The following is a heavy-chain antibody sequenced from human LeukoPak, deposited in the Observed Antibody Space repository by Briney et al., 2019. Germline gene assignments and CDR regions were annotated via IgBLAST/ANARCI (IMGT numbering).Heavy chain of an antibody. D-gene: IGHD3-22*01. CDR1: GGSISSSNW. V-gene: IGHV4-4*02. J-gene: IGHJ4*02. CDR3: AREGYDSSGYSAY. Sequence: SETLSLTCAVSGGSISSSNWWSWVRQPPGKGLEWIGEIYHSGGTNYNPSLKSRVTISVDKSKNQFSLKLSSVTAADTAVYYCAREGYDSSGYSAYWGQGTLVTVSS. CDR2: IYHSGGT.